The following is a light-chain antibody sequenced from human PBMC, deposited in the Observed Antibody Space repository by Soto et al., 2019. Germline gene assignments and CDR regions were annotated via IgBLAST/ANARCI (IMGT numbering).Light chain of an antibody. V-gene: IGKV1-33*01. J-gene: IGKJ3*01. CDR1: QDIRKY. CDR2: DAS. CDR3: QQYESLFT. Sequence: DIQMTQSPSSLSASVGDRVTITCQASQDIRKYLNWYQQKPGKAPKLLIYDASTLETGVPPRFSGSGSGTDFSLTINRLQPGDFATYYCQQYESLFTFGRGTKVDMK.